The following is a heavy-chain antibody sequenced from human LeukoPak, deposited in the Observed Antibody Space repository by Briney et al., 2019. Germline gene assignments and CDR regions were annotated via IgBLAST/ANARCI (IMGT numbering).Heavy chain of an antibody. CDR1: GASISSSGFY. J-gene: IGHJ4*02. D-gene: IGHD6-6*01. Sequence: PSDTLALTCTVTGASISSSGFYRCWIRQPPGKELEWIGSIYYSGSTYYNPSLEGRVTISVDTSKNQFSLQVTSVTAADTAVYYCARRVPVRPFGYWGLGTLVTVSS. CDR2: IYYSGST. V-gene: IGHV4-39*01. CDR3: ARRVPVRPFGY.